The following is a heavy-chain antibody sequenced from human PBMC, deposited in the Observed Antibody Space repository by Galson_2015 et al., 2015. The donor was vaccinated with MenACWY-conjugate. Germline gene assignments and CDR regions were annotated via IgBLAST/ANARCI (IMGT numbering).Heavy chain of an antibody. V-gene: IGHV3-15*01. J-gene: IGHJ4*02. CDR1: GFTFSNAW. CDR3: TTDYYDSSGYYWSIAPPFDY. Sequence: SLRLSCAASGFTFSNAWMSWVRQAPGKGLEWVGRIKSKTDGGTTDYAAPVKGRFTISRDDSKNTLYLQMNSLKTEDTAVYYCTTDYYDSSGYYWSIAPPFDYWGQGTLVTVSS. D-gene: IGHD3-22*01. CDR2: IKSKTDGGTT.